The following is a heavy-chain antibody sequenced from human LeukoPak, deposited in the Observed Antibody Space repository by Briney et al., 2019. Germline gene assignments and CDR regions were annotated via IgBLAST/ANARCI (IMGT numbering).Heavy chain of an antibody. V-gene: IGHV4-38-2*02. J-gene: IGHJ1*01. CDR1: GYSISSGYH. D-gene: IGHD6-13*01. Sequence: PSETLSLTCIVSGYSISSGYHWGWIRQPPGKGLEWIGNIHHSGSTYYNPSLKSRVTISVDTSKNQLSLKLSSVTAADTAVYYCARVAAGIGFFQHWGQGTLVTVSS. CDR2: IHHSGST. CDR3: ARVAAGIGFFQH.